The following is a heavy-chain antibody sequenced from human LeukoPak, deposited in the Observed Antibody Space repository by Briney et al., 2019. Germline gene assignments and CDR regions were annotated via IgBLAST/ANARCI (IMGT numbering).Heavy chain of an antibody. Sequence: PSETLSLTCTVSGGSISSYYWSWIRQPPGKGLEWIGYNSGSTNYNPSLKSRVTISVDTSKNQFSLKLSSVTAADTAVYYCARGTQGSSYYYYYYMDVWGKGTTVTVSS. CDR1: GGSISSYY. V-gene: IGHV4-59*01. CDR3: ARGTQGSSYYYYYYMDV. J-gene: IGHJ6*03. CDR2: NSGST. D-gene: IGHD3-10*01.